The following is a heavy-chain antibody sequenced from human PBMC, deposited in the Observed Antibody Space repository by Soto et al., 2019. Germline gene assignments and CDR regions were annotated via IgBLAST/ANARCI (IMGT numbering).Heavy chain of an antibody. J-gene: IGHJ6*02. D-gene: IGHD6-13*01. V-gene: IGHV1-46*01. CDR3: ARGDLAAKDYYYGMDV. CDR1: GYTFTSYY. CDR2: INPSGGST. Sequence: GASVKVSCKASGYTFTSYYMHWVRQAPGQGLEWMGIINPSGGSTSYAQKFQGRVTMTRDTSTSTVYMELSSLRSEDTAVYYCARGDLAAKDYYYGMDVWGQGTTVTVSS.